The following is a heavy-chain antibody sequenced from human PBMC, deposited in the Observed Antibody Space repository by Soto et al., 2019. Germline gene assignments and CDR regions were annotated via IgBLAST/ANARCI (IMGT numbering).Heavy chain of an antibody. Sequence: GGSLRLSCAASGFTFSSYWMHWVRQAPGKWLVWVSRINSDGSSTSYADSVKGRFTISRDNAKNTLYLQMNSLRAEDTAVYYCARDGHFDWFLSDYYYYYMDVWGKGTTVTVSS. J-gene: IGHJ6*03. CDR2: INSDGSST. CDR1: GFTFSSYW. D-gene: IGHD3-9*01. CDR3: ARDGHFDWFLSDYYYYYMDV. V-gene: IGHV3-74*01.